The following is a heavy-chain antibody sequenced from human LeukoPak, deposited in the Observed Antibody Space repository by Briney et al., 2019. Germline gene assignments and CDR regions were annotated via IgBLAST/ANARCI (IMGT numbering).Heavy chain of an antibody. D-gene: IGHD3-10*01. CDR3: VKDSSSGSYFDY. J-gene: IGHJ4*02. CDR2: ISSNGGST. CDR1: GFTFSRYA. Sequence: HPGGSLRFSCSASGFTFSRYAMHWVRQAPGKGLEYVSAISSNGGSTYYADSVKGRFTISRDNSRNTLHLQMSSLRVEDTAVYYCVKDSSSGSYFDYWGQGTLVTVSS. V-gene: IGHV3-64D*06.